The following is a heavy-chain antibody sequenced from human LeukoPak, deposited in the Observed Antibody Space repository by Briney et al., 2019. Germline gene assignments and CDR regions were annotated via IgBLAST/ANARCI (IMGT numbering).Heavy chain of an antibody. Sequence: GGSLRLSCTASGFTFSTYAMDWVRPAPGKGLEWVAVIWYDGSTEHYADSVRGRFTISRDNSKNTLYLQMTSLRADDTAVYYCAKDVSGPYGSLFDPWGQGTLVIVSS. D-gene: IGHD6-19*01. CDR1: GFTFSTYA. V-gene: IGHV3-33*06. J-gene: IGHJ5*02. CDR2: IWYDGSTE. CDR3: AKDVSGPYGSLFDP.